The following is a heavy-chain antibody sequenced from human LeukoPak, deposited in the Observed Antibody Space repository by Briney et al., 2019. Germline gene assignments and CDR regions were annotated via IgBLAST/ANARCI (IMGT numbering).Heavy chain of an antibody. Sequence: PGGSLRLSRAASGFTFDDYGMSWVRQAPGKGLEWVSDINWNGGSTGYADSVKGRFTISRDNAKNSLYLQMNSLRAEDTALYYCARVSSYYDSSGYYCSAFDIWGQGTMVTVSS. CDR1: GFTFDDYG. CDR2: INWNGGST. CDR3: ARVSSYYDSSGYYCSAFDI. V-gene: IGHV3-20*04. J-gene: IGHJ3*02. D-gene: IGHD3-22*01.